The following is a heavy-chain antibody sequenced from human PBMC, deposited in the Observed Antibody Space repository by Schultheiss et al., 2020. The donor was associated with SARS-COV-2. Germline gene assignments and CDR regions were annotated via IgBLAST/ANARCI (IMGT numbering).Heavy chain of an antibody. CDR2: ISGSGSST. V-gene: IGHV3-23*01. Sequence: GESLKISCAASGFTFNNYAMNWVRQAPGKGLEWFSGISGSGSSTYYEDSVKGRFTISKDNSKNTVFLQMNSLTAEDTAVYFCAKDWSPTAMVTWYLDQWGQGTLVTVSS. CDR1: GFTFNNYA. J-gene: IGHJ4*02. CDR3: AKDWSPTAMVTWYLDQ. D-gene: IGHD5-18*01.